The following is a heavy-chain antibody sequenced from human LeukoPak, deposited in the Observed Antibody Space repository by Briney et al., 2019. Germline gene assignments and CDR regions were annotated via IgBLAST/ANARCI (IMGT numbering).Heavy chain of an antibody. J-gene: IGHJ5*02. CDR3: AKGPDFDWLLSWFDP. V-gene: IGHV3-9*03. Sequence: GRSLRLSCAASGFTFDDYATHWVRQAPGKGLEWVSGIIWNSGSIGYADSVEGRFTISRDNAKNSLYLQMNRLRAEDMALYYCAKGPDFDWLLSWFDPWGQGTLVTVSS. D-gene: IGHD3-9*01. CDR2: IIWNSGSI. CDR1: GFTFDDYA.